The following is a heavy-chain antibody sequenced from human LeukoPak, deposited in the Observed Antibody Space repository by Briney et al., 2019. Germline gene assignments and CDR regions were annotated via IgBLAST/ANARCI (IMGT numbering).Heavy chain of an antibody. J-gene: IGHJ6*03. V-gene: IGHV4-59*01. CDR2: IYYSGYT. Sequence: SETLSLTCTVSGGSISSYYWSWIRQPPGKGLKWIGNIYYSGYTTYSPSLRSRVTISVDTSKNQFSLKLSSVAAADTAVYYCARETSQKGAHYMDVWGKGTTITISS. D-gene: IGHD3-16*01. CDR3: ARETSQKGAHYMDV. CDR1: GGSISSYY.